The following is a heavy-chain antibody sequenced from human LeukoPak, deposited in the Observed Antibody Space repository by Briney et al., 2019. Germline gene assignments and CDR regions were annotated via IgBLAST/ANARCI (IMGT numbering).Heavy chain of an antibody. V-gene: IGHV3-21*01. CDR3: ARVFGYYGSGSYYGLSLFVGMDV. CDR2: ISSSSSYI. CDR1: GFTFSSYS. J-gene: IGHJ6*02. D-gene: IGHD3-10*01. Sequence: PGGSLRLSCAASGFTFSSYSMNWVRQAPGKGLEWVSSISSSSSYIYYADSVKGRFTISRDNAKNSLYLQMNSLRAEDTAVYYCARVFGYYGSGSYYGLSLFVGMDVWGQGTTVTVSS.